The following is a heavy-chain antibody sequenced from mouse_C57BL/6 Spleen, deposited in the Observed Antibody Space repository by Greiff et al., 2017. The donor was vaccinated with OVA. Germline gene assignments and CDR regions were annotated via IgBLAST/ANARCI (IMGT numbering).Heavy chain of an antibody. V-gene: IGHV8-12*01. CDR1: GFSLSTSGMG. J-gene: IGHJ2*01. CDR2: IYWDDDK. CDR3: ARRRGYGSSYYFDY. Sequence: QVTLKVSGPGLLQSSQTLSLSCSFSGFSLSTSGMGVSWIRQPSGKGLEWLVHIYWDDDKRYNPSLKSRLTISKDTSRNQVFLKITSVDTADTATYYCARRRGYGSSYYFDYWGQGTTLTVSS. D-gene: IGHD1-1*01.